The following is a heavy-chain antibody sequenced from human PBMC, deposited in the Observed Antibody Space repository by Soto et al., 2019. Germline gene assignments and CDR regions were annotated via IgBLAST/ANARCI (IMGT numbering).Heavy chain of an antibody. D-gene: IGHD4-17*01. Sequence: QVQLVQSGAEVKKPGSSVKVSCKASGGTFSTYIISWVRQAPGQGLEWMGRIIPILGIANYAQKFQGRVTITADKSTSTAYMELSSLRSEDTAVYYCAGRLDGDYGDFHYWGQGTLVTVSS. V-gene: IGHV1-69*02. CDR1: GGTFSTYI. J-gene: IGHJ4*02. CDR3: AGRLDGDYGDFHY. CDR2: IIPILGIA.